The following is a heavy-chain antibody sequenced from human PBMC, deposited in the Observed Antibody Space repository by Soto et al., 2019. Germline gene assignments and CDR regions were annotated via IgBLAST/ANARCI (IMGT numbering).Heavy chain of an antibody. CDR3: AREGGESSDGLYYFDS. CDR1: GGSTSSDNY. V-gene: IGHV4-30-4*01. J-gene: IGHJ4*02. D-gene: IGHD3-16*01. CDR2: IYYSGNT. Sequence: SETLSLTCTVSGGSTSSDNYWSWIRQPPGKGLEWIGHIYYSGNTDYNPSRKSRLAISIDTSKNQFSLKLSSVTAADTAVYFCAREGGESSDGLYYFDSWGQGSLVTVSS.